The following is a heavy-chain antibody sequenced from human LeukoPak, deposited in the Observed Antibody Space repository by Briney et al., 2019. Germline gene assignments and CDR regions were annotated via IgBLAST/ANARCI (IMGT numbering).Heavy chain of an antibody. V-gene: IGHV3-21*05. Sequence: GGSLRLSCTASGFIFSSYSMNWVRQAPGKGLEWVSYISTYTSGNIYYADSVKGRFTISRDNAKNSLYLQMNSLRAEDTAVYYCARDGIKVVRYGSFFDYWGQGTLVTVSS. CDR1: GFIFSSYS. CDR2: ISTYTSGNI. J-gene: IGHJ4*02. D-gene: IGHD3-10*01. CDR3: ARDGIKVVRYGSFFDY.